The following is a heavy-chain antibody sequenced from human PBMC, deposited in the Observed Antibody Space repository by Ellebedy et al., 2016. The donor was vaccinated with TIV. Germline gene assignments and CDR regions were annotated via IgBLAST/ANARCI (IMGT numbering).Heavy chain of an antibody. CDR3: PTDKVCFTFEF. J-gene: IGHJ3*01. Sequence: GESLKISCAASGFTFSTYWMTWVRQAPGQGLEWVANINQDGRTTNYVDSVKGRFTISRDNAKNSLYLQLNSLRVDDTAMYYCPTDKVCFTFEFWGRGTMVTVSS. D-gene: IGHD3-10*02. CDR1: GFTFSTYW. CDR2: INQDGRTT. V-gene: IGHV3-7*01.